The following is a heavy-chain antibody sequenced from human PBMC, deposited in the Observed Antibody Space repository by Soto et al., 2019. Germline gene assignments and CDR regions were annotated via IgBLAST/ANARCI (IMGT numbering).Heavy chain of an antibody. J-gene: IGHJ4*02. CDR3: AKDHDPGDSSSHDFRFFYFDY. Sequence: GSLRLSCAASGFTLSDYWMHWVRQVPGKGLLWVSRISVDGGDTTYADSVKGRFTISRDNAKNTLYLQMNTLRAEDTAIYYCAKDHDPGDSSSHDFRFFYFDYWGQGTLVTVSS. CDR2: ISVDGGDT. D-gene: IGHD6-13*01. CDR1: GFTLSDYW. V-gene: IGHV3-74*01.